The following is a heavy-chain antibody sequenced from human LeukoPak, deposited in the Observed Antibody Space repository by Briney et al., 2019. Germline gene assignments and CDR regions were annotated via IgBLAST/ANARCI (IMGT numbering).Heavy chain of an antibody. D-gene: IGHD6-13*01. J-gene: IGHJ4*02. Sequence: SETLSLTCAVSGGSISSSNWWSWVRQPPGKGLEWIGYIYHSGSTYYNPSLKSRVTISVDRSKNQFSLKLSSVTAADTAVYYCARLPLGSSSSWYADYWGQGTLVTVSS. CDR2: IYHSGST. CDR3: ARLPLGSSSSWYADY. V-gene: IGHV4-4*02. CDR1: GGSISSSNW.